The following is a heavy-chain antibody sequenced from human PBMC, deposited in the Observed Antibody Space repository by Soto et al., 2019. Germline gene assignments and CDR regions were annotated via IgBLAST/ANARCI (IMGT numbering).Heavy chain of an antibody. CDR1: GFTFIAYS. CDR2: ISFDGGEK. J-gene: IGHJ5*02. Sequence: QVQLVESGGGVVQPGRSLRLSCAASGFTFIAYSMHWVRQAPGKGLEWLAVISFDGGEKHYADSVKGRCTISRDNSNNTLSLLMNSLRDDDTAIYYCARDPTSCSGGRCNSVGWFDPWGQGTLVIVSS. CDR3: ARDPTSCSGGRCNSVGWFDP. D-gene: IGHD2-15*01. V-gene: IGHV3-30-3*01.